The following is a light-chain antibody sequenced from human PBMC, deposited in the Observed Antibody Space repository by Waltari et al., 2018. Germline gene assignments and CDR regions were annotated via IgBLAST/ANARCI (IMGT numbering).Light chain of an antibody. CDR2: DVS. V-gene: IGLV2-14*01. CDR3: SSYTRSSSYV. CDR1: SSDIGGDTF. Sequence: QSALTQPASVSGSPEQSITISCTGTSSDIGGDTFYSWYQQHPGKAPKLILFDVSDRPSGVSNRFSGSKSGNSASLTISGLQAEDEADYYCSSYTRSSSYVFGTGTKVTVL. J-gene: IGLJ1*01.